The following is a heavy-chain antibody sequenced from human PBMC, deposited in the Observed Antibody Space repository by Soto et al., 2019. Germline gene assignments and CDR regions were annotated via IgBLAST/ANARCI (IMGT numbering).Heavy chain of an antibody. CDR2: ISAYNGNT. Sequence: ASVKGSCKASGYTFTNFCISWVRQAPGQGLEWMGWISAYNGNTNYAQNFQGRVTMTTDTSTSTAYMELRSLRSDDTAVYYCARGGTPIXYWGQGTLVXVSS. J-gene: IGHJ4*02. V-gene: IGHV1-18*01. CDR3: ARGGTPIXY. D-gene: IGHD3-16*01. CDR1: GYTFTNFC.